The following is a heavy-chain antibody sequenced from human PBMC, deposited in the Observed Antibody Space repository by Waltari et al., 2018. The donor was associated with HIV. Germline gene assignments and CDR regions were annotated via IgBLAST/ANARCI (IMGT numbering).Heavy chain of an antibody. D-gene: IGHD1-1*01. CDR2: VNDVGGV. CDR3: ARGRWKNRGPLPMDA. CDR1: GASFRNYY. V-gene: IGHV4-34*01. J-gene: IGHJ6*02. Sequence: QVRLQQWGTGLLKPSETLSRTCAVYGASFRNYYWNWIRQTPGQGLEWIGEVNDVGGVRYSPSFRSRVSMSIDASKNLFSLNLTSVTAADTAVYFCARGRWKNRGPLPMDAWDQGASVTVSS.